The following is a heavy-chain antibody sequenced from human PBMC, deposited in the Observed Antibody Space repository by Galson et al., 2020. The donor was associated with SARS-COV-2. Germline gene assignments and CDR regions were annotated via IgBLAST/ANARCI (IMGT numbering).Heavy chain of an antibody. CDR3: ARDGQFSSGWGLDY. D-gene: IGHD6-19*01. Sequence: GGSMSLACAASGFTVSSNYMSWVSQVPGKGLEWVAQIFYDGSDKYYRDSVKGRFTISRDRSKNTVFLQMNNLRADDTAVYDCARDGQFSSGWGLDYWGQGTLVTVSS. CDR2: IFYDGSDK. CDR1: GFTVSSNY. V-gene: IGHV3-33*08. J-gene: IGHJ4*02.